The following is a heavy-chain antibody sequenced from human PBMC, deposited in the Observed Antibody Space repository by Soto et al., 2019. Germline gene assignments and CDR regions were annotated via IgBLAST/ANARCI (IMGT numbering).Heavy chain of an antibody. D-gene: IGHD5-12*01. Sequence: ASVQVSCKAAGYSFTAYYIHWVRQAPGQGLEWMGIINPSGGSTTYAQKFQGRVTMTRDTSTSTVYMELSSLRSEDTAVYYCARGDIVAIFGMDGSGQGTTGTVYS. CDR1: GYSFTAYY. CDR2: INPSGGST. J-gene: IGHJ6*02. V-gene: IGHV1-46*01. CDR3: ARGDIVAIFGMDG.